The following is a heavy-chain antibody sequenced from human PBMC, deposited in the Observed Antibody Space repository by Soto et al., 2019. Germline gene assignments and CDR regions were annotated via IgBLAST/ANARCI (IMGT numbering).Heavy chain of an antibody. CDR3: ASHSSHWPLFDF. D-gene: IGHD6-13*01. Sequence: SETLSLTCTVSGGSISSYYWSWIRQPPGKGLEWIGYIYYTGLSNSNPSLNSRVTMSVDTSKNQFSLKLSSATAADTAVYYCASHSSHWPLFDFWGQGTLVTVSS. J-gene: IGHJ4*02. CDR1: GGSISSYY. CDR2: IYYTGLS. V-gene: IGHV4-59*01.